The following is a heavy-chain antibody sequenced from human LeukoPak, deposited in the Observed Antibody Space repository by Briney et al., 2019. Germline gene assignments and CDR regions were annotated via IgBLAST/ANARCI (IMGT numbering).Heavy chain of an antibody. CDR3: AKDMRSSSSGNFDY. CDR1: GFTFDYYA. D-gene: IGHD6-6*01. V-gene: IGHV3-9*01. J-gene: IGHJ4*02. Sequence: SLILSCAASGFTFDYYAMHWVRQAPGTGLEWVSGISLNSGSIGYADSVKGRFTISRDNAKNSLYLQMNSLRAEDTALYYCAKDMRSSSSGNFDYWGQGTLVTVSS. CDR2: ISLNSGSI.